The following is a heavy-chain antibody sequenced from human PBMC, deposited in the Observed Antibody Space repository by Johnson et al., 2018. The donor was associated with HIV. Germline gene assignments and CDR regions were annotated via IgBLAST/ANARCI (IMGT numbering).Heavy chain of an antibody. Sequence: VQVVESGGGLVQPGGSLRLSCAASGFTFSSYAMSWVRQAPGKGLEWVSAISGSGGSTYYADSVQGRFTISRDNSKNTLYLQMNSLKTEDTAVYYCARAYPLGVTLFSAFDIWGQGTMVTVSS. V-gene: IGHV3-23*04. D-gene: IGHD1-26*01. CDR1: GFTFSSYA. CDR3: ARAYPLGVTLFSAFDI. J-gene: IGHJ3*02. CDR2: ISGSGGST.